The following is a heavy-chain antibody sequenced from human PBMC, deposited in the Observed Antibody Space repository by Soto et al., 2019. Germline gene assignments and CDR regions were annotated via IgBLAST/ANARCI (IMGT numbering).Heavy chain of an antibody. D-gene: IGHD3-3*01. Sequence: SETLSLTCTVSGGSISSYYWSWIRQPPGKGLEWIGYIYNSGSINYNPSLKSRVTISLNTSKNQFSLKLSSVAAADTAVYYCAWLLLGAANWFAPWGQGTLVTVSS. CDR2: IYNSGSI. CDR3: AWLLLGAANWFAP. V-gene: IGHV4-59*01. J-gene: IGHJ5*02. CDR1: GGSISSYY.